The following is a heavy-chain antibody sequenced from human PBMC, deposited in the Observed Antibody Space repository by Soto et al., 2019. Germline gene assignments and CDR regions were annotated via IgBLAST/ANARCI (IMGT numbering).Heavy chain of an antibody. CDR1: GYTFTSYY. CDR3: ARGDGDFWSGYYGAFDI. CDR2: INPSGGST. D-gene: IGHD3-3*01. Sequence: ASVKVSCKASGYTFTSYYMHWVRQAPGQGLEWMGIINPSGGSTSYAQKFQGRVTMTRDTSTSTVYMELSSLRSEDTAVYYCARGDGDFWSGYYGAFDIWGQGTMVTVSS. V-gene: IGHV1-46*03. J-gene: IGHJ3*02.